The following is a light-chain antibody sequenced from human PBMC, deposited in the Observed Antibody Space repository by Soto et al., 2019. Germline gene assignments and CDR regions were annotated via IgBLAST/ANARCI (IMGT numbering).Light chain of an antibody. J-gene: IGKJ2*01. CDR3: QQFGGSPPMYT. CDR1: QSISNNY. CDR2: TAS. V-gene: IGKV3-20*01. Sequence: EIVLTQSPGTLSLSPGERATLSCRASQSISNNYLAWYQQKPGQAPRLLIYTASNRATGVPDRFSGSGSGTDFTLTIARLEPEDFVVYYCQQFGGSPPMYTFGQGTKLEIK.